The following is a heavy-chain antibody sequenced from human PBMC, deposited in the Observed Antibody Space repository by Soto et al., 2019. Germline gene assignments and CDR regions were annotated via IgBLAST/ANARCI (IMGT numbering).Heavy chain of an antibody. D-gene: IGHD2-15*01. CDR3: ARQPLPAYCSGGSDCYYYGMDV. CDR1: GYSFTSYW. J-gene: IGHJ6*02. V-gene: IGHV5-10-1*03. CDR2: IDPSDSYT. Sequence: EVQLVQSGAEVKKPGESLRISCKGSGYSFTSYWISWVRQMPGKGLEWMGRIDPSDSYTNYSPSFQGHVTISADKSISTAYLQWSSLKASDTAMYYCARQPLPAYCSGGSDCYYYGMDVWGQGTTVTVSS.